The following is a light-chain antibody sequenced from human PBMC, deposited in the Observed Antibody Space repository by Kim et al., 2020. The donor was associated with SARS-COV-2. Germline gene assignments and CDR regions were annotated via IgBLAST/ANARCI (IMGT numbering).Light chain of an antibody. J-gene: IGLJ3*02. Sequence: ALGEKVRITCQGDSRRSYYVSWYQQKPGQAPLLVIHGKNNRPSGIPDRFSGSSSGNTASLTITGAQAEDEADYYCNSRDNSGEQLVFGGGTQLTVL. CDR2: GKN. V-gene: IGLV3-19*01. CDR1: SRRSYY. CDR3: NSRDNSGEQLV.